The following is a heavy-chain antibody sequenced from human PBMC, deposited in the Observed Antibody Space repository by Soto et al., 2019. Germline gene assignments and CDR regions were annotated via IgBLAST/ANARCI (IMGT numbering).Heavy chain of an antibody. CDR2: VSADNGNT. CDR3: GRFGWSGGICYSGLGY. V-gene: IGHV1-18*01. Sequence: QVQLVQSGAEVKKPGASVKVSCKASGYTFTSYGISWVRQAPGQGLEWMGWVSADNGNTNYAQKLQGRVTMTTDTSTRSGDMELRSLRSDDTAVYYCGRFGWSGGICYSGLGYWGQGTLVTVSS. J-gene: IGHJ4*02. CDR1: GYTFTSYG. D-gene: IGHD2-15*01.